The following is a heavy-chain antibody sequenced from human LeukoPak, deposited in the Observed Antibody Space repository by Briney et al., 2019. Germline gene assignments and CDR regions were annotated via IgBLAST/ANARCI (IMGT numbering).Heavy chain of an antibody. CDR1: GFTFSSYT. CDR2: ISSDSTHI. J-gene: IGHJ4*02. V-gene: IGHV3-21*01. CDR3: AAYGDYEGSSDY. Sequence: GGSLRLSCAVSGFTFSSYTMNWVRQAPGKGLEWVSCISSDSTHIYYADSVKGRFTISRDNAKNSLYLQMNSLRAEDTAVYYCAAYGDYEGSSDYWGQGTLVTVSS. D-gene: IGHD4-17*01.